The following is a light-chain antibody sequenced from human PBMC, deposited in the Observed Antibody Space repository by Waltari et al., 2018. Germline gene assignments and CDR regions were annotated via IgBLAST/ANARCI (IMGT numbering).Light chain of an antibody. Sequence: QSALTQPASVSGSPGQSITISCTGTSSDVGGHNVVSWYQQHPGKAPRVMIYEVTNRPSGVSHRFSGSKSGNTASLTISGLQAEDEADYYCFSYRSRGPPWVFGGGTKLTVL. J-gene: IGLJ3*02. CDR1: SSDVGGHNV. V-gene: IGLV2-14*01. CDR3: FSYRSRGPPWV. CDR2: EVT.